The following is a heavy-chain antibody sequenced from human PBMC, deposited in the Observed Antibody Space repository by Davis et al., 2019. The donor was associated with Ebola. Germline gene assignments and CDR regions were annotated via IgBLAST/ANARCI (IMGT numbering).Heavy chain of an antibody. CDR1: GYTFTSYA. CDR3: ARDRGGDYSFDY. V-gene: IGHV1-3*01. Sequence: AASVKVSCKASGYTFTSYAMHWVRQAPGQRLEWMGWINAGNGNTKYSQKFQGRVNITRDTSASTAYMELSSLRSEDTSVYYCARDRGGDYSFDYWGQGTLVTVSS. D-gene: IGHD3-10*01. J-gene: IGHJ4*02. CDR2: INAGNGNT.